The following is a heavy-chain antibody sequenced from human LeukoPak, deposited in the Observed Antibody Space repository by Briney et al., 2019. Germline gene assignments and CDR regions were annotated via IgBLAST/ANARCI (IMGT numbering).Heavy chain of an antibody. J-gene: IGHJ4*02. V-gene: IGHV3-21*01. CDR1: GFTFSSYS. D-gene: IGHD6-19*01. CDR3: ARDHDSSGWSFDY. Sequence: GGSLRLSCAASGFTFSSYSMNWVRQAPGKGLEWVSSISSSSYIYYADSVKGRFTISRDNAKNSLYLQMNSLRAGDTAVYYCARDHDSSGWSFDYWGQGTLVTVSS. CDR2: ISSSSYI.